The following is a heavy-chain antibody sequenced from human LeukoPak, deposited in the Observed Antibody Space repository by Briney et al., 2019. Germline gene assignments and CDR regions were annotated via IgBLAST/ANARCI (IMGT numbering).Heavy chain of an antibody. D-gene: IGHD1-1*01. V-gene: IGHV3-23*01. CDR2: ISGSGGST. Sequence: YPGGSLRLSCAASGFTFSSYAMSWVRQAPAKGREWVSAISGSGGSTYYADSVKGRFTISRDNSKNTLYLQMNSLRAEDTAVYYCAPRTGTGFDYWGQGTLVTVSS. J-gene: IGHJ4*02. CDR3: APRTGTGFDY. CDR1: GFTFSSYA.